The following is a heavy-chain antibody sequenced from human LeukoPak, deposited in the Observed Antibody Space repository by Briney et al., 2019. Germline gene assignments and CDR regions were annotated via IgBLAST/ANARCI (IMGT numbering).Heavy chain of an antibody. CDR1: GFTFDDYA. CDR2: IRWNSGSI. V-gene: IGHV3-9*03. J-gene: IGHJ4*02. CDR3: AKGVEMATITYFDY. Sequence: PGRSLRLSCAASGFTFDDYAMHWVRQAPGKGLEWVSGIRWNSGSIGYADSVKGRFTISRDNAKNSLYLQMNSLRAEDMALYYCAKGVEMATITYFDYWGQRTLVTVSS. D-gene: IGHD5-24*01.